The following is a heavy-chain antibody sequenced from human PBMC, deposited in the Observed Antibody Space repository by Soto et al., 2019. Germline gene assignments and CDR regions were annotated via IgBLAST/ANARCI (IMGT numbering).Heavy chain of an antibody. CDR2: ISYDGSNK. J-gene: IGHJ4*02. CDR1: GFTFSSYA. V-gene: IGHV3-30-3*01. D-gene: IGHD6-13*01. CDR3: ARADGSSPLGYFDY. Sequence: VQLVESGGGLVKPGGSLRLSCAASGFTFSSYAMHWVRQAPGKGLEWVAVISYDGSNKYYADSVKGRFTISRDNSKNTLYLQMNSLRAEDTAVYYCARADGSSPLGYFDYWGQGTLVTVSS.